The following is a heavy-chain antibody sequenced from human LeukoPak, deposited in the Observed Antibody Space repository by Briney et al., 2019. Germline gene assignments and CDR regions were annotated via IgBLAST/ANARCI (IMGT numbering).Heavy chain of an antibody. D-gene: IGHD6-19*01. CDR2: IYYSGST. CDR3: ARVPQWLAFDY. J-gene: IGHJ4*02. V-gene: IGHV4-59*02. CDR1: GFTVSSNY. Sequence: GSLRLSCATSGFTVSSNYMSWIRQPPGKGLEWIGYIYYSGSTNYNPSLKSRVTISVDTSKNQFSLKLSSVTAADTAVYYCARVPQWLAFDYWGQGTLVTVSS.